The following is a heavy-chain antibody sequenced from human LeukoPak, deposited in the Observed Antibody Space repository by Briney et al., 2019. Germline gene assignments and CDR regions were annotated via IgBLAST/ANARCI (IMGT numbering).Heavy chain of an antibody. CDR3: ARRYGDDPPDI. V-gene: IGHV4-4*02. D-gene: IGHD4-17*01. CDR1: GGSIKSNNW. CDR2: IYHSGST. J-gene: IGHJ3*02. Sequence: SGTLSLTCAVSGGSIKSNNWWSWVRQPPGKGLEWIGEIYHSGSTNYNPSLESRVTVSVDKSKNQFSLKLSSVTAADTAVYYCARRYGDDPPDIWGQGTMVTVSS.